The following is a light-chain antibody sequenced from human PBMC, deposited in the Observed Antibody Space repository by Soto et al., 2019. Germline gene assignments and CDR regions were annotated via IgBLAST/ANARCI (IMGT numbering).Light chain of an antibody. Sequence: QMGQSRAALSASVLARATLTCSASQSISSYLNWYQQKPGKAPKLLIYAASSLQSGVPSRFSGSGSGTEFTLTISSLQPDDFATYYCQHYKMYSPWTVGPGTKVDIK. CDR2: AAS. CDR3: QHYKMYSPWT. J-gene: IGKJ1*01. V-gene: IGKV1-39*01. CDR1: QSISSY.